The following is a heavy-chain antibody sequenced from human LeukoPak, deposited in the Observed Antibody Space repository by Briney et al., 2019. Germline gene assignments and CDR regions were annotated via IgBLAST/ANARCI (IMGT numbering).Heavy chain of an antibody. CDR3: ASKTSSGGSPDY. J-gene: IGHJ4*02. V-gene: IGHV3-23*01. D-gene: IGHD1-26*01. CDR1: GFTFSSYA. CDR2: ISGSSGST. Sequence: GGSLRLSCAASGFTFSSYAMSWVRQAPGKGLEWVSAISGSSGSTYYADSVKGRFTISRDNSKNTLYLQMNSLRAEDTAVYYCASKTSSGGSPDYWGQGTLVTVSS.